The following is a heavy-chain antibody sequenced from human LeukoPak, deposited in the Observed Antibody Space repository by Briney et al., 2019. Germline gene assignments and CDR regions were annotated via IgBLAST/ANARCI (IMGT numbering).Heavy chain of an antibody. CDR1: GYPFTTYE. CDR2: VHPNTGNT. Sequence: GASVKVSCKTSGYPFTTYEINWVRQAAGQGLEWMGCVHPNTGNTAYAQRFQGRVTMTRDTSISTAYMELSSLTSNDTAVYFCARGPRRHPWGRGTLVTVSS. CDR3: ARGPRRHP. J-gene: IGHJ5*02. V-gene: IGHV1-8*01.